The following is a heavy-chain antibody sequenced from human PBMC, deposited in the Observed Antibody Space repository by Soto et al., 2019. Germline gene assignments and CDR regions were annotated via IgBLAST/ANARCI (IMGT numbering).Heavy chain of an antibody. CDR2: MYPGDSDT. V-gene: IGHV5-51*01. CDR1: GYDFNTNW. D-gene: IGHD2-2*01. J-gene: IGHJ4*01. CDR3: ARLPRDCNKTSCYYADH. Sequence: PGASLKISCRGSGYDFNTNWFGWVRQLPGKGLEWVGIMYPGDSDTRYNPSLQGHVTLSADVTVSTAFLQRRSLKTSDTGMYFCARLPRDCNKTSCYYADHWGHGTQVTVSS.